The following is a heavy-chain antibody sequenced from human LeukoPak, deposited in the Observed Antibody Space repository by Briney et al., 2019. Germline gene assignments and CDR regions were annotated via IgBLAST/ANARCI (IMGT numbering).Heavy chain of an antibody. Sequence: GASVKVSCKASGGTFSSYAISWVRQAPGQGLEWMGGIIPIFGTANYAQKFQGRVTITADESTSTAYMELSSLRSEDTAVYYCARDPIPGYSSGWSRDDAFDIWGQGTMVTVSS. CDR1: GGTFSSYA. CDR2: IIPIFGTA. J-gene: IGHJ3*02. D-gene: IGHD6-19*01. V-gene: IGHV1-69*13. CDR3: ARDPIPGYSSGWSRDDAFDI.